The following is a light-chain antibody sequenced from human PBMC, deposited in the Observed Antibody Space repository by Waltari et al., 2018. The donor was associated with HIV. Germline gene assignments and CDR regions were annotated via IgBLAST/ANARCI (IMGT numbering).Light chain of an antibody. CDR3: HQRVNWPRVT. CDR1: PGVSSY. CDR2: HAS. Sequence: EIVLTQSPATLSLSPGERATLPCRASPGVSSYLAWYQPKPGQAATLLLYHASIRATGIPARFSGSGSGTDFTLTVSSLGPEDLAGYYGHQRVNWPRVTFGGGTKVEIK. V-gene: IGKV3-11*01. J-gene: IGKJ4*01.